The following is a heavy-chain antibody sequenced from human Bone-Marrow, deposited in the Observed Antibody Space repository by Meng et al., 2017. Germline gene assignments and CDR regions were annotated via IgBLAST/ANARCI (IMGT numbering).Heavy chain of an antibody. J-gene: IGHJ4*02. Sequence: VGSGVDLFTHGGSLSTFCTASGFSFSRYAMSWVRPTPGKGLEWVAAFSGGGFTTYYADSVKGRFTISRHNFKNTLYLQMNSLRAEDTALYYCAKYSYGLGDYFDYWGQGALVTVSS. CDR3: AKYSYGLGDYFDY. CDR1: GFSFSRYA. V-gene: IGHV3-23*04. CDR2: FSGGGFTT. D-gene: IGHD5-18*01.